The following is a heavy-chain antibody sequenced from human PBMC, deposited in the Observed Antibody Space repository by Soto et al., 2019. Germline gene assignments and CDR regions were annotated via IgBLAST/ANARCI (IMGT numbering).Heavy chain of an antibody. D-gene: IGHD5-18*01. V-gene: IGHV4-59*01. J-gene: IGHJ4*02. Sequence: SETLSLTCTVSGGSINNFLWSWIRQHPGKGLAWIGFVFYSGRTTYNPSLQSRVTIPVDTSHNHFSLKLRSVTAADTATYSCARIKSGYSYGYIIDFWGQGKLVTVSS. CDR1: GGSINNFL. CDR3: ARIKSGYSYGYIIDF. CDR2: VFYSGRT.